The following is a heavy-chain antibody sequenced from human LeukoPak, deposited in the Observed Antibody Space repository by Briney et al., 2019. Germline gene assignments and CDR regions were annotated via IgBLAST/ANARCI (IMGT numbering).Heavy chain of an antibody. J-gene: IGHJ6*03. CDR1: GYTFTGYY. Sequence: GASVKASCKASGYTFTGYYMHWVRQAPGQGLEWMGWINPNSGGTNYAQKFQGRVTMTRDTSISTAYMELSRLRSDDTAVYYCARDRAYNIVVVPAAKATYYYYMDVWGKGTTVTVSS. D-gene: IGHD2-2*01. CDR3: ARDRAYNIVVVPAAKATYYYYMDV. V-gene: IGHV1-2*02. CDR2: INPNSGGT.